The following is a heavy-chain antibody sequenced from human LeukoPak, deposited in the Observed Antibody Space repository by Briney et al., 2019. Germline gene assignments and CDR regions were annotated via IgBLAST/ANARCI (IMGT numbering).Heavy chain of an antibody. D-gene: IGHD4-17*01. V-gene: IGHV6-1*01. CDR3: ARDYDYGAYGTFEDY. Sequence: SQTLSLTCAISGDCVSSSRSAWNGSRQSPSRGVGWLGGPLYRSKWYNDYAVSVKSRIIISPDTSKNQFSLQLNSVTPEDTAVYYCARDYDYGAYGTFEDYWGQGTLVTVSS. CDR1: GDCVSSSRSA. J-gene: IGHJ4*02. CDR2: PLYRSKWYN.